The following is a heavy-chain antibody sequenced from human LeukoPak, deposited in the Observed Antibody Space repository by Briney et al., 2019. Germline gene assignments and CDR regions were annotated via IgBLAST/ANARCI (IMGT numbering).Heavy chain of an antibody. CDR3: ARDSGDVDY. D-gene: IGHD1-26*01. CDR2: IWYDGSNK. CDR1: GFTFSSYG. V-gene: IGHV3-33*01. J-gene: IGHJ4*02. Sequence: GGPLRLFCAASGFTFSSYGMHGVRQAPGKGLEGVAVIWYDGSNKYYADSVKGRFTISRDNSKNTLYLQMNSLRAEDTAVYYCARDSGDVDYWGQGTLVTVSS.